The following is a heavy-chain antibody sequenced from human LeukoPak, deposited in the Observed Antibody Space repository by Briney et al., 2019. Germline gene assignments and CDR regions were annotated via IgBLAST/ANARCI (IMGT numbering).Heavy chain of an antibody. CDR1: GGSISSGSYY. Sequence: SQTLSLTCTVSGGSISSGSYYWSWIRQPAGKGLEWIGRIYTSGSTDYNPSLKSRVTMSVDTSKNQFSLRLSSVTAADTAVYYCARDVDDSSGYHLDYWGQGTLVTVSS. D-gene: IGHD3-22*01. J-gene: IGHJ4*02. CDR3: ARDVDDSSGYHLDY. CDR2: IYTSGST. V-gene: IGHV4-61*02.